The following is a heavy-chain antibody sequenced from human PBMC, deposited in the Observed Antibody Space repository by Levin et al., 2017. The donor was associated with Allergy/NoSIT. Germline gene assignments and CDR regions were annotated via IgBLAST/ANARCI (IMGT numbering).Heavy chain of an antibody. CDR3: ARMGDTAMVAPFGY. J-gene: IGHJ4*02. Sequence: GSLRLSCTVSGGSISNYYWSWIRQPPGKGLEWIGYIYYSGTTNYNPSLKSRVTISVDTSKSQFSLKLTSVTAADTAIYYCARMGDTAMVAPFGYWGQGTLVTVSS. D-gene: IGHD5-18*01. CDR1: GGSISNYY. CDR2: IYYSGTT. V-gene: IGHV4-59*01.